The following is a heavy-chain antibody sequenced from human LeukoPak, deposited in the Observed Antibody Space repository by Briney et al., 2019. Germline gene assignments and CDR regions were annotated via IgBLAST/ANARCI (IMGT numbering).Heavy chain of an antibody. CDR1: GGSTSSSSYY. J-gene: IGHJ5*02. CDR2: IYYSGST. D-gene: IGHD5-18*01. CDR3: ARRVDTAKVRNNWFDP. V-gene: IGHV4-39*01. Sequence: PSETLSLTCTVSGGSTSSSSYYWGWIRQPPGKGLEWIGSIYYSGSTYYNPSLKSRVTISVDTSKNQFSLKLSSVTAADTAVYYCARRVDTAKVRNNWFDPWGQGTLVTVSS.